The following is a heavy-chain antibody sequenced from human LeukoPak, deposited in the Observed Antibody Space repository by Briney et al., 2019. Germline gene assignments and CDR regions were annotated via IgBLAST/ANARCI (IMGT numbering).Heavy chain of an antibody. J-gene: IGHJ6*02. CDR3: ARVGDPKYYYYGMDV. CDR1: GFTVSSNY. V-gene: IGHV3-66*01. CDR2: IYSGGST. Sequence: PGGSLRLSCAASGFTVSSNYMSWVRQAPGKGLEWVSVIYSGGSTYYADSVKGRFTISRDNSKNTLYLQMNSLRAEDTAVYYCARVGDPKYYYYGMDVWGQGTTVTVSS. D-gene: IGHD2-21*02.